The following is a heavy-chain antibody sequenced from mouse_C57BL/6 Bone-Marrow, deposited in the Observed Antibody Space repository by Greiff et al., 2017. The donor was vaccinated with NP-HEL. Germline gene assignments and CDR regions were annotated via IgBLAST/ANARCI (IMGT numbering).Heavy chain of an antibody. CDR3: ARHSPGSSGGYFDV. D-gene: IGHD1-1*01. CDR1: GFSLTSYG. CDR2: IWSDGST. J-gene: IGHJ1*03. Sequence: VQLVESGPGLVAPSQSLSITCTVSGFSLTSYGVHWVRQPPGKGLEWLVVIWSDGSTTYNSALKSSLSTIKDNSNSQVSLKMNSLQTDDTAMYYCARHSPGSSGGYFDVWGTGTTVTVSS. V-gene: IGHV2-6-1*01.